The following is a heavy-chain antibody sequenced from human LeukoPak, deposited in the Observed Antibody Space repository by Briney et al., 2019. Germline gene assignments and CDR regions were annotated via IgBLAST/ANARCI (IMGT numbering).Heavy chain of an antibody. CDR3: AREGSSYDYVWGSYRPWAFDI. D-gene: IGHD3-16*02. CDR2: IYYSGST. Sequence: SETLSLTCTVSGGSISSYYWSWIRQPPGKGLEWIGYIYYSGSTNYNPPLKSRVTISVDTSKNQFSLKLSSVTAADTAVYYCAREGSSYDYVWGSYRPWAFDIWGQGTMVTVSS. V-gene: IGHV4-59*01. J-gene: IGHJ3*02. CDR1: GGSISSYY.